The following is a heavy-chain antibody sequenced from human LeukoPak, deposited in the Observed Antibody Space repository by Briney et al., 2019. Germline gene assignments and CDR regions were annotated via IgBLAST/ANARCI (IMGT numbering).Heavy chain of an antibody. Sequence: GGSLRLSCAASGFTFSSYGMHWVRQAPGKGLEWVAVIWYDGSNKYYADSVKGRFTISRDNSKNTLYLQMNSLRAEDTAVYYCAREAGTSSWYEYNWFDPWGQGTLVTVSS. V-gene: IGHV3-33*01. D-gene: IGHD6-13*01. CDR1: GFTFSSYG. CDR2: IWYDGSNK. J-gene: IGHJ5*02. CDR3: AREAGTSSWYEYNWFDP.